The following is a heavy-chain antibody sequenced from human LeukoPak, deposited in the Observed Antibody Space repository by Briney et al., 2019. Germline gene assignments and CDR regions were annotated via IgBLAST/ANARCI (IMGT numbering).Heavy chain of an antibody. V-gene: IGHV3-30*18. CDR3: AKDGGLVAAYYYYYMDV. Sequence: HPGRSLRLSCAASGFTFSSYGMHWVRQAPGKGLEWVAVISYDGNDKYYADSVKGRFTISRDNSKNTLYLQMNSLRAEDTAVYYCAKDGGLVAAYYYYYMDVWGKGTTVTISS. D-gene: IGHD2-15*01. CDR1: GFTFSSYG. CDR2: ISYDGNDK. J-gene: IGHJ6*03.